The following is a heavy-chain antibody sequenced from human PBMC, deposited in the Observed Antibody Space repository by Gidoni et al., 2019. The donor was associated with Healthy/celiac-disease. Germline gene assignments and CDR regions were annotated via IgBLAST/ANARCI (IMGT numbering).Heavy chain of an antibody. V-gene: IGHV4-59*01. CDR1: GGSISSYY. D-gene: IGHD6-19*01. Sequence: QVQLQESGPGLVKPSETLSLTCTVSGGSISSYYWSWTRQPPGKGLEWIGYIYYSGSTNYNPSLKSRVTISVDTSKNQFSLKLSSVTAADTAVYYCAISSGWYYFDYWGQGTLVTVSS. CDR3: AISSGWYYFDY. J-gene: IGHJ4*02. CDR2: IYYSGST.